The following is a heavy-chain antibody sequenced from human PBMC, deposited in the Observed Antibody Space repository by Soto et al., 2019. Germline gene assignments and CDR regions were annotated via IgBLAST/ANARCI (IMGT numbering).Heavy chain of an antibody. CDR2: ISGYNGNT. V-gene: IGHV1-18*01. CDR1: GYTFSNYG. J-gene: IGHJ6*02. D-gene: IGHD6-19*01. CDR3: SRFIMVGGWFDPNYYHGMDV. Sequence: QVQLVQSGAEGKKPGASVTVSCKTSGYTFSNYGINWVRQAPGQGLEWMGWISGYNGNTNYAQTVQGRGTMTTDTSTGTVYMELRSLKSDDTAIYYCSRFIMVGGWFDPNYYHGMDVWGQGTTVTVSS.